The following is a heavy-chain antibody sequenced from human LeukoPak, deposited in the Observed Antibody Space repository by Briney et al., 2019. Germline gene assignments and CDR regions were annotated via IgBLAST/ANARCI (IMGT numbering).Heavy chain of an antibody. CDR3: ARLSHCDILTGYYIRANWFDP. V-gene: IGHV4-34*01. CDR2: INHSGST. J-gene: IGHJ5*02. Sequence: PSETLSLTCAVYGGSFSGYYWSWIRQPPGKGLEWIGEINHSGSTHYNPSLKSRVTISVDTSKNHFSLKLSSVTAADTAVYYCARLSHCDILTGYYIRANWFDPWGQGTLVTVSS. D-gene: IGHD3-9*01. CDR1: GGSFSGYY.